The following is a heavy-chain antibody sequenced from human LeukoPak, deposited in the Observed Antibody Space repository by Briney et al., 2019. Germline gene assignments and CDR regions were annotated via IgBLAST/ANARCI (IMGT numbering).Heavy chain of an antibody. CDR3: ARGYYYDSSGYYSREYDAFDI. Sequence: GGSLRLSCAASGFTFDDYTMHWVRQGPGKGLEWVSLISWDGGSTYYADSVKGRFTISRDNGKNSLYLQMNSLRAEDTAVYYCARGYYYDSSGYYSREYDAFDIWGQGTMVTVSS. CDR1: GFTFDDYT. J-gene: IGHJ3*02. V-gene: IGHV3-43*01. D-gene: IGHD3-22*01. CDR2: ISWDGGST.